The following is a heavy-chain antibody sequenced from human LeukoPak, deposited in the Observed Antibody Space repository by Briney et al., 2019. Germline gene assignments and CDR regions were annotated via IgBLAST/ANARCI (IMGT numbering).Heavy chain of an antibody. V-gene: IGHV4-59*01. CDR2: IYYSGST. D-gene: IGHD4-17*01. CDR3: ARGPTAERGLDY. J-gene: IGHJ4*02. CDR1: GGSFSGYY. Sequence: PSETLSLTCAVYGGSFSGYYWSWIRQPPGKGLEWIGYIYYSGSTNYNPSLKSRVTISVDTSKNQFSLKLSSVTAADTAVYYCARGPTAERGLDYWGQGTLVTVSS.